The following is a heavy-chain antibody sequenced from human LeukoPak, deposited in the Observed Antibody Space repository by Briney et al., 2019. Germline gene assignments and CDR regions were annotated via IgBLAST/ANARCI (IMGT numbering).Heavy chain of an antibody. CDR2: ITSSSTYT. J-gene: IGHJ6*03. CDR3: ARDPYSGTYGDTYYYYMDV. Sequence: GGSLRLSCAASGFSFSSYNMNWVRQTPEKGLEWVSSITSSSTYTFYADSVKGRFTISRDNARNSLYLQMNSLRAEDTVVYYCARDPYSGTYGDTYYYYMDVWGKGTTVTISS. D-gene: IGHD1-26*01. CDR1: GFSFSSYN. V-gene: IGHV3-21*01.